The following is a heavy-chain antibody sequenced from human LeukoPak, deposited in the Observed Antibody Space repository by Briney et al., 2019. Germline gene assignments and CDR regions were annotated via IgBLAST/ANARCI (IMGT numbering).Heavy chain of an antibody. CDR2: LKPDGSEK. CDR1: GFTFSRFW. V-gene: IGHV3-7*01. D-gene: IGHD2-2*01. CDR3: ARESIVVVPTTMDDASDI. J-gene: IGHJ3*02. Sequence: GSLRLSCAGSGFTFSRFWMKWVRQASRKGLEWVTKLKPDGSEKYYVDSVKGRFTISRDNAKNALYLQMHSLRVEDTAVYYCARESIVVVPTTMDDASDIWGQGTMVTVSS.